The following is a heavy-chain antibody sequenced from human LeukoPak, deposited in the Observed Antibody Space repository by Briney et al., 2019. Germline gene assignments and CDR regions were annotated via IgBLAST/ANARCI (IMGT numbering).Heavy chain of an antibody. CDR1: GFTFVSYS. CDR2: ISSSSLYI. D-gene: IGHD6-19*01. Sequence: AGGSLRLSCAASGFTFVSYSMNWVRQAPGKGLEWVSSISSSSLYIYYADSVKGRFTVSRDNAKNSLYLQMNSLRAEDTAVYYCAKDRSSGSIDYWGQGTLLTVSS. J-gene: IGHJ4*02. CDR3: AKDRSSGSIDY. V-gene: IGHV3-21*01.